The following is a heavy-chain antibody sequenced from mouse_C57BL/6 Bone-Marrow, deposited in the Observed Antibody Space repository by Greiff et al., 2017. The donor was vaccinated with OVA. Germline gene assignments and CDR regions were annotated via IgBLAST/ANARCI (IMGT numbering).Heavy chain of an antibody. J-gene: IGHJ1*03. V-gene: IGHV1-55*01. CDR1: GYTFTSYW. D-gene: IGHD1-1*01. CDR3: ARRYYGSSYWYFDV. Sequence: QVQLKQPGAELVKPGASVKMSCKASGYTFTSYWITWVKQRPGQGLEWIGDISPGSGSTNYNEKFKSKATLTVDTSSSTAYMQLSSLTSEDSAVYYCARRYYGSSYWYFDVWGTGTTVTVSS. CDR2: ISPGSGST.